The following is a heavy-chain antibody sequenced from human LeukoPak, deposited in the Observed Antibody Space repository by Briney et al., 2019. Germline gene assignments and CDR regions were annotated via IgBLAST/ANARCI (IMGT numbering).Heavy chain of an antibody. Sequence: YISSSCSTIYYADSVKGPFNICREKAKNSVYLQMNRLRTGDTAVYYCARALPGSWHPSCDYWGQGTLVTVSS. CDR3: ARALPGSWHPSCDY. V-gene: IGHV3-11*04. D-gene: IGHD6-13*01. CDR2: ISSSCSTI. J-gene: IGHJ4*02.